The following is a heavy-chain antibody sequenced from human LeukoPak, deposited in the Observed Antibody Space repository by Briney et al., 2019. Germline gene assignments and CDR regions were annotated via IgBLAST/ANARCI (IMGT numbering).Heavy chain of an antibody. CDR2: ISGDGSKK. CDR3: AKDMGPLGTIWLDY. Sequence: GGSLRLSCVASGFTFDEYAMHWVRQAPGKSLEWVSLISGDGSKKHYADSVKGRFTIYRDNSKNSLFLQVNSLRTEDTALYYCAKDMGPLGTIWLDYWGQGTLVSVSS. D-gene: IGHD3-3*01. V-gene: IGHV3-43*02. CDR1: GFTFDEYA. J-gene: IGHJ4*02.